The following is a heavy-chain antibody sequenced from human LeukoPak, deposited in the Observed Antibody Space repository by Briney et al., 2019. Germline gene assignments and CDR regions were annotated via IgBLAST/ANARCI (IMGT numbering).Heavy chain of an antibody. CDR1: GFTFSSYA. CDR2: ISGSGGST. CDR3: ARDWLQEGWFDP. V-gene: IGHV3-23*01. D-gene: IGHD5-12*01. Sequence: PGGSLRLSCAASGFTFSSYAMSWVRQAPGKGLEWVSAISGSGGSTYYADSVKGRFTISRDNSKNTLYLQMNSLRAEDTAVYYCARDWLQEGWFDPWGQGTLVTVSS. J-gene: IGHJ5*02.